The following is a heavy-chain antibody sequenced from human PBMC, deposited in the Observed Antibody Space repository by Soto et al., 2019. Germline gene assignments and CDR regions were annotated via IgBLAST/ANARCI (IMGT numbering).Heavy chain of an antibody. V-gene: IGHV1-3*01. Sequence: GASVKVSCKASGCTFTSYAMHWVRQAPGQRLEWMGWINAGNGNTKYSQKFQGRVTITRDTSASTAYMELSSLRSEDTAVYYCAREEVVVYGMDVWGQGTTVTVSS. CDR1: GCTFTSYA. J-gene: IGHJ6*02. D-gene: IGHD2-15*01. CDR2: INAGNGNT. CDR3: AREEVVVYGMDV.